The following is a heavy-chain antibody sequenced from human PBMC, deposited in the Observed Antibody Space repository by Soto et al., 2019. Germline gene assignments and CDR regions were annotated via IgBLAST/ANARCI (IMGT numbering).Heavy chain of an antibody. Sequence: QVQLQQWGAGLLKPSETLSLTCAVYGGSFSGYYWSWIRQPPGKGLEWIGEINHSGSTNYNPPLKSRVTISXXTXKIXFPLKLSSVTAADTAVYYCARGQKKLRYYYYGMDVWGQGTTVTVSS. D-gene: IGHD1-26*01. J-gene: IGHJ6*02. CDR2: INHSGST. V-gene: IGHV4-34*01. CDR1: GGSFSGYY. CDR3: ARGQKKLRYYYYGMDV.